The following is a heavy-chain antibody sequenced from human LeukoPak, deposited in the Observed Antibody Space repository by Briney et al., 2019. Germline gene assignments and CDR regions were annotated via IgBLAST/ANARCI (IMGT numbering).Heavy chain of an antibody. CDR2: ISSDGSRV. CDR3: AKEARALLAGTYYYYYMDV. D-gene: IGHD6-19*01. J-gene: IGHJ6*03. V-gene: IGHV3-23*01. CDR1: GFTFSSYS. Sequence: GGSLRLSCAASGFTFSSYSMMWVRQAPGKGLVWVSRISSDGSRVTYADSVKGRFTISRDNSKNTLYLQMNSLRAEDTAVYYCAKEARALLAGTYYYYYMDVWGKGTTVTISS.